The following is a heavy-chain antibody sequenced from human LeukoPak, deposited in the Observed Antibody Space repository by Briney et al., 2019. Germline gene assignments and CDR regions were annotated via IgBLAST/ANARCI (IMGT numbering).Heavy chain of an antibody. V-gene: IGHV4-59*12. CDR1: GVSISSYY. J-gene: IGHJ3*02. Sequence: SETLSLTCTVSGVSISSYYWTWIRQPPGKGLEWIGYIYYSGSTYYNPSLKSRVTISVDTSKNQFSLKLSSVTAADTAVYYCARETVAGNAFDIWGQGTMVTVSS. D-gene: IGHD6-19*01. CDR2: IYYSGST. CDR3: ARETVAGNAFDI.